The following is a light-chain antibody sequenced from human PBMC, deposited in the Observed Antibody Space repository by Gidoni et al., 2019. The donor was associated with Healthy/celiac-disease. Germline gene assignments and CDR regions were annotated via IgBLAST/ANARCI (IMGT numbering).Light chain of an antibody. J-gene: IGKJ1*01. CDR2: DAS. Sequence: DIPMTPSPSTLSASVGDRAIITCRASQSISSWLAWYQQKPGKAPKLLIYDASSLESGVPSRFSGSGSGTEFTLTISSLKPDDFATYYCQQYNSYSWTFGQGTKVEIK. CDR1: QSISSW. V-gene: IGKV1-5*01. CDR3: QQYNSYSWT.